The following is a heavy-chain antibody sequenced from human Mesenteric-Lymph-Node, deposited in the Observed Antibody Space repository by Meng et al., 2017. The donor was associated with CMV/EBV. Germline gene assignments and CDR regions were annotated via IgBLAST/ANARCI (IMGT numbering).Heavy chain of an antibody. Sequence: SVKVSCKASGYTFTHYHMHWVRQAPGQGLEWMGGIIPIFGTANYAQKFQGRVTITTDESTSTAYMELSSLRSEGTAVYYCARGMEKGGYGLYYYGMDVWGQGTTVTVSS. CDR3: ARGMEKGGYGLYYYGMDV. D-gene: IGHD5-12*01. J-gene: IGHJ6*02. CDR1: GYTFTHYH. CDR2: IIPIFGTA. V-gene: IGHV1-69*05.